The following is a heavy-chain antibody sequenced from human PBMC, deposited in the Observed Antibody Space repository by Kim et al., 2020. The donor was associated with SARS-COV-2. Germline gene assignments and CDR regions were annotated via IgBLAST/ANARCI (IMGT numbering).Heavy chain of an antibody. CDR3: ARVITFGGTTFYFDY. J-gene: IGHJ4*02. V-gene: IGHV3-23*01. D-gene: IGHD2-15*01. Sequence: AASVKGRFTISRDNSKNTLYLQTNSLRAEDTAEYYCARVITFGGTTFYFDYWGQGTLVTVSS.